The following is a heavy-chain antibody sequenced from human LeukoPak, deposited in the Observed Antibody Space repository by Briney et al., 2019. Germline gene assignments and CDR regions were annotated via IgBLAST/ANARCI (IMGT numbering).Heavy chain of an antibody. CDR2: ISSSGSII. Sequence: PGGSLRLSCSASGFNFSSNEMNWVRQSFRSNDMNWVRQAPGKGLELVSYISSSGSIIYYADSVKGRFTVSRDNAKHSLYLQMNSLRADDTAVYYCAREEVAGTGWFDPWGQGTLVTVSS. CDR1: GFNFSSNEM. CDR3: AREEVAGTGWFDP. D-gene: IGHD6-19*01. J-gene: IGHJ5*02. V-gene: IGHV3-48*03.